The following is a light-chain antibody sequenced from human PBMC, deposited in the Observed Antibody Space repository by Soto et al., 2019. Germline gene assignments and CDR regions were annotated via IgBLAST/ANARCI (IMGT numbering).Light chain of an antibody. V-gene: IGLV2-23*02. CDR1: SSNVGSYNF. CDR2: EVS. CDR3: CSYAGNNALV. Sequence: QSVLTQPACVSGSRGQSITISCTGTSSNVGSYNFVSWYRQYPGKAPELIIYEVSQRPSTFFNRFSGSKSGNTASLTISGLQSDDEADYYCCSYAGNNALVFGGGTKVTVL. J-gene: IGLJ3*02.